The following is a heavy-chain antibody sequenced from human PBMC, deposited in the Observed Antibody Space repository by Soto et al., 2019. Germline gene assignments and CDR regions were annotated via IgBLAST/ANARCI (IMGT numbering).Heavy chain of an antibody. Sequence: GGSLRLSCAASGFTFNNAWMSWVRQAPGKGLEWVGRIKSKTDGGTTDYAAPVKGRFTISRDDSKNTLYLQMNSLKTEDTAVYYCTTTLYCTNGVCYAFDAFDIWGQGTMVTVSS. V-gene: IGHV3-15*01. J-gene: IGHJ3*02. CDR2: IKSKTDGGTT. CDR1: GFTFNNAW. D-gene: IGHD2-8*01. CDR3: TTTLYCTNGVCYAFDAFDI.